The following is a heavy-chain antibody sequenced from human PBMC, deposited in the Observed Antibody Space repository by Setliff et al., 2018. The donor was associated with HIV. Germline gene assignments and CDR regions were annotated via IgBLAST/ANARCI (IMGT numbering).Heavy chain of an antibody. J-gene: IGHJ3*02. D-gene: IGHD3-16*01. Sequence: SVKVSCKTSGGFLSNNGIAWVRQAPGHGLEWMGGVTPALYLTTHAEKFQSRVTFTTDDSTSSVYVELSSLRSDDTATYYCATDSGVVPPRTLDIWGQGTVVTVSS. CDR2: VTPALYLT. CDR3: ATDSGVVPPRTLDI. V-gene: IGHV1-69*10. CDR1: GGFLSNNG.